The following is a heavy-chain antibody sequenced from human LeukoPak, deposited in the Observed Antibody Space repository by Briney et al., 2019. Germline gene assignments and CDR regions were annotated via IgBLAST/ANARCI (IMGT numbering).Heavy chain of an antibody. CDR3: VKGMDTTYEGFDY. V-gene: IGHV3-23*05. J-gene: IGHJ4*02. CDR1: GFTFSAYA. D-gene: IGHD5-18*01. CDR2: IGSDNKP. Sequence: GGSLRLSCEASGFTFSAYAMTWVRQAPGKGLEWVSSIGSDNKPHYSESVKGRFAISRDNSKNTLYLQMSSLRAEDTAVYYCVKGMDTTYEGFDYWGQGTLVTVSS.